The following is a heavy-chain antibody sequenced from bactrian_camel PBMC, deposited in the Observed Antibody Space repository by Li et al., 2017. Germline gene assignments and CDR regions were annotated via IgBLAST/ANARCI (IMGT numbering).Heavy chain of an antibody. CDR1: GHSRGSNC. Sequence: DVQLVESGGGSVQTGGSLRLSCKVSGHSRGSNCVGWYRLPPGRAPAEREGIAAIRRDGGETWYAASVKGRFTISRESGKNTVHLQMNSLMPEDSGVYYCAGDRSYGAWYMESQYKYWGRGTQVTVS. CDR2: IRRDGGET. CDR3: AGDRSYGAWYMESQYKY. V-gene: IGHV3S32*01. D-gene: IGHD6*01. J-gene: IGHJ4*01.